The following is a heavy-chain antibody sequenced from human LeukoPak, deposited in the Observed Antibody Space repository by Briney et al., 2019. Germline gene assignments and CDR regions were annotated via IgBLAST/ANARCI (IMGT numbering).Heavy chain of an antibody. CDR2: IIPIFGTA. CDR3: ARVPLHTSDSAWVDY. D-gene: IGHD5-24*01. J-gene: IGHJ4*02. CDR1: GYTFTSYY. V-gene: IGHV1-69*06. Sequence: GASVKVSCKASGYTFTSYYMHWVRQAPGQGLEWMGGIIPIFGTANYAQKFQGRVTITADKSTSTAYMELSSLRSEDTAVYYCARVPLHTSDSAWVDYWGQGTLVTVSS.